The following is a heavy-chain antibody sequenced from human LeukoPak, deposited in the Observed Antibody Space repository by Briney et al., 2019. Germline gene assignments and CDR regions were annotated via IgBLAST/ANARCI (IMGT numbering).Heavy chain of an antibody. CDR2: IYPGDSDI. J-gene: IGHJ3*02. Sequence: GESLKISCKGSGDSFTSYWIGWVRQMPGIGLYWMGIIYPGDSDIRYSPSFKGQVTIAADKSISAAYLQWSSLKASDSAMYYCARGAEDYGDYWDAFDIWGQGTMVTVSS. CDR1: GDSFTSYW. V-gene: IGHV5-51*01. D-gene: IGHD4-17*01. CDR3: ARGAEDYGDYWDAFDI.